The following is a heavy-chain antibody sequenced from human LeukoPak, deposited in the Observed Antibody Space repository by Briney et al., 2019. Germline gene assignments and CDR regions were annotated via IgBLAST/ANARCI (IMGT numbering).Heavy chain of an antibody. CDR3: AKGGSGYGYDLDY. CDR1: GFIFDDYA. D-gene: IGHD3-16*01. V-gene: IGHV3-9*01. Sequence: PGRSLRLSCAASGFIFDDYAMHWVRQPPEKGLEWVSGISWNSGTIDYADSVTGRFTISRDNTKNSLYLQMNSLRAEDTAFYYCAKGGSGYGYDLDYWGQRTLVTVSP. CDR2: ISWNSGTI. J-gene: IGHJ4*02.